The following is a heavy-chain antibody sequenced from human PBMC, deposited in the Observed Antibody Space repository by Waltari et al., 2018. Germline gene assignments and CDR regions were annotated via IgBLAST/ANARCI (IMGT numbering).Heavy chain of an antibody. CDR3: ATDSGIAVAGYYYYGMDV. CDR1: GYTLTELS. CDR2: FGPEDGET. V-gene: IGHV1-24*01. Sequence: QVQLVQSGAEVKKPGASVKVSCKVSGYTLTELSMHWVRQAPGTGLEWMGGFGPEDGETIYAQKFQGRVTMTEDTSTATAYMGLSSLRSEDTAVYYCATDSGIAVAGYYYYGMDVWGQGTTVTVSS. J-gene: IGHJ6*02. D-gene: IGHD6-19*01.